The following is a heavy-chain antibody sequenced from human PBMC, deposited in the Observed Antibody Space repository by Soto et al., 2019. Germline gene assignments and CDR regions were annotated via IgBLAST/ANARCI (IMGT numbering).Heavy chain of an antibody. CDR3: ARGRSSGYSLAVDH. J-gene: IGHJ4*02. CDR1: GGSFTYYY. CDR2: INRYGST. D-gene: IGHD3-22*01. Sequence: QVQLQQWGAGLLKPSETLSLTCAVSGGSFTYYYWSWIRQPPGKGLEWIGEINRYGSTNYTPSLKTRVIISLDTSQNHLSLNLSSVTAADTAVYYCARGRSSGYSLAVDHWGQGTLVTVSS. V-gene: IGHV4-34*01.